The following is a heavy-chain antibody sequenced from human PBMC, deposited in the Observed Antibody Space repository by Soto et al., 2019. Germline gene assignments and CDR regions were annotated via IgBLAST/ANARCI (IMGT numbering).Heavy chain of an antibody. V-gene: IGHV4-4*02. D-gene: IGHD3-10*01. Sequence: SETLSLTCAVSGGSISSSNWWSWVRQPPGKGLEWIGEIYHSGSTNYNPSLKSRVTISVDKSKNQFSLKLSSVTAADTAVYYCARDTRDYGSGSYYEDHYYYYGMDVWGQGTTVT. CDR1: GGSISSSNW. J-gene: IGHJ6*02. CDR3: ARDTRDYGSGSYYEDHYYYYGMDV. CDR2: IYHSGST.